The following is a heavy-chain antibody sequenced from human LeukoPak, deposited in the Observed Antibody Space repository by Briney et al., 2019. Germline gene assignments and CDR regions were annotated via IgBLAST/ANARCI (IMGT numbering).Heavy chain of an antibody. J-gene: IGHJ4*02. CDR1: GGSFSGYY. CDR3: AGTRRYNPDY. CDR2: INHSGST. Sequence: PSETLSLTCAVYGGSFSGYYRSWIRQPPGKGLEWIGEINHSGSTNYNPSLKSRVTISVDTSKNQFSLKLSSVTAADTAVYYCAGTRRYNPDYWGQGTLVTVSS. D-gene: IGHD5-24*01. V-gene: IGHV4-34*01.